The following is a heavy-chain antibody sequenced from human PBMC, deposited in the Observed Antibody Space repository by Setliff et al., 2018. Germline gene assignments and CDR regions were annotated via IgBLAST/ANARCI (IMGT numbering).Heavy chain of an antibody. Sequence: PSETLSLTCTDYGGSFSDYYWGWIRQSPGKRPEWIAEINQSGSTNYNPSLNSRVSVSVDTPTNQFSLKVFSVTAADTAVYYCRFWSSYYKNDYWAQGTLVTVSS. CDR3: RFWSSYYKNDY. J-gene: IGHJ4*02. CDR1: GGSFSDYY. CDR2: INQSGST. V-gene: IGHV4-34*01. D-gene: IGHD3-3*01.